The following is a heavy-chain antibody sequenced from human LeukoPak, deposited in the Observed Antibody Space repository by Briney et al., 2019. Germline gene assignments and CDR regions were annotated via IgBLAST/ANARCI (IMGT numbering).Heavy chain of an antibody. CDR3: AKDIARGSGSYWNYMDV. Sequence: PGGSLRLSCAASGFTFDDYAMHWVRQAPGKGLEWVSGISWNSGSIGYADSVKGRFTISRDNAKNSVYLQMKSLRAEDTALYYCAKDIARGSGSYWNYMDVWGKGTTVTISS. D-gene: IGHD3-10*01. CDR1: GFTFDDYA. CDR2: ISWNSGSI. J-gene: IGHJ6*03. V-gene: IGHV3-9*01.